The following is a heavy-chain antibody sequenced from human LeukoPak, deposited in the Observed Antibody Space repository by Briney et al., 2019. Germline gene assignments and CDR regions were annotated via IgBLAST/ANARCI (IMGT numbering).Heavy chain of an antibody. J-gene: IGHJ4*02. CDR1: GGTFSSYA. D-gene: IGHD2/OR15-2a*01. CDR2: IIPIFGTA. V-gene: IGHV1-69*13. Sequence: SVKVSCKASGGTFSSYAISWVRQAPGQGLEWMGGIIPIFGTANYAQKFQGRVTITADESTSTAYMELSSLRSEDTAVYYCARERVGWGYYLNWGQGTLVTVSS. CDR3: ARERVGWGYYLN.